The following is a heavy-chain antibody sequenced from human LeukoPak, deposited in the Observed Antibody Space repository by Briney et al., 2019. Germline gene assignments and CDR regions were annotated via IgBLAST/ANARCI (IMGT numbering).Heavy chain of an antibody. D-gene: IGHD1-26*01. CDR3: ARALWVVGPRGYYYGMDV. V-gene: IGHV4-39*07. CDR2: INHSGST. J-gene: IGHJ6*02. Sequence: SETLSLTCIVSGGSISSGDYYWSWIRQPPGKGLEWIGEINHSGSTNYNPSLKSRVTISVDTSKNQFSLKLSSVTAADTAVYYCARALWVVGPRGYYYGMDVWGQGTTVTVSS. CDR1: GGSISSGDYY.